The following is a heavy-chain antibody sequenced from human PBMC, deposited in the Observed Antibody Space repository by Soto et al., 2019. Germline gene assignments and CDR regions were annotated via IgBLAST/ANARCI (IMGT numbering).Heavy chain of an antibody. CDR1: GFTFSSYA. V-gene: IGHV3-30-3*01. J-gene: IGHJ6*02. CDR2: ISYDGSNK. D-gene: IGHD2-2*01. CDR3: AREGYQLLGGYYYYGMDV. Sequence: QVQLVESGGGVVQPGRSLRLSCAASGFTFSSYAMHWVRQAPGKGLEWVAVISYDGSNKYYADSVKGRFTISRDNSKNTLYLQMNSLRDEDTAVYYCAREGYQLLGGYYYYGMDVWGQGTTVTVSS.